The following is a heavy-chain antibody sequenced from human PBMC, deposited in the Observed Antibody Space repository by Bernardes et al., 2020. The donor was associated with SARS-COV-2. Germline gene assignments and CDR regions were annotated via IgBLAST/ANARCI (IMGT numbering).Heavy chain of an antibody. J-gene: IGHJ4*02. CDR3: TTAYSSGWPRDAFES. Sequence: GGSLRLSCAASGFTFSNAWMSWVRQAPGKGLEWVGRIKSKTDGGTTDYAAPVKGRFTISRDDSKNTLYLQMNSLKTEDTAVYYCTTAYSSGWPRDAFESWGQGTLVTVSS. D-gene: IGHD6-19*01. CDR2: IKSKTDGGTT. CDR1: GFTFSNAW. V-gene: IGHV3-15*01.